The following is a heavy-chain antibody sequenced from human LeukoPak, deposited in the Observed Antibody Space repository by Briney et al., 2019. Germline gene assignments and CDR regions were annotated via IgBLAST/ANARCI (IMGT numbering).Heavy chain of an antibody. D-gene: IGHD3-3*01. CDR3: ARVGIRFLEWSNDAFDI. CDR2: ISSSSSYI. Sequence: GGSLRLSCAASGFTFSSYSMNWVRQAPGKGLEWVSSISSSSSYIYYADSVKGRFTISRDNAKNSLHLQMNSLRAEDTAVYYCARVGIRFLEWSNDAFDIWGQGTMVTVSS. J-gene: IGHJ3*02. CDR1: GFTFSSYS. V-gene: IGHV3-21*01.